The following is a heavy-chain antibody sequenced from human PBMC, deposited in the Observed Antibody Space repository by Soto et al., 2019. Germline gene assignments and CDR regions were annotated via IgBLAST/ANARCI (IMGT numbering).Heavy chain of an antibody. V-gene: IGHV3-30*18. J-gene: IGHJ4*02. CDR3: AKVVRGGYYSFDY. D-gene: IGHD3-22*01. Sequence: QVQLVESGGGVVQPGGSLRLSCEASGFTFSSNGMHWVRQAPGKGLEWVAVISYDGSNKYYADSVKGRFTISRDNSKNTLYLQMNSLRAEDTAVYYCAKVVRGGYYSFDYWGQGTLVTVSS. CDR1: GFTFSSNG. CDR2: ISYDGSNK.